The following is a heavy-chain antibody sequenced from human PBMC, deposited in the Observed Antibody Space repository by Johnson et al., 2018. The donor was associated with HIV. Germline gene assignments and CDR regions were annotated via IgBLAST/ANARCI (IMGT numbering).Heavy chain of an antibody. D-gene: IGHD4-11*01. CDR1: GFTFSSYA. CDR3: ARDTYSSDACDI. CDR2: ISGSGGST. J-gene: IGHJ3*02. V-gene: IGHV3-23*04. Sequence: VQLVESGGGVVQPGGSLRLSCAASGFTFSSYAMSWVRQAPGKGLEWVSAISGSGGSTYYADSVKGRFTISRDNAKNSLYLQMNSLRAEDTALYYCARDTYSSDACDIWGQGTMVTVSS.